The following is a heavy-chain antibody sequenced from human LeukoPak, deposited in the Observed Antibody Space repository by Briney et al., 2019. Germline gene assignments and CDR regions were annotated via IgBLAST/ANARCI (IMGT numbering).Heavy chain of an antibody. CDR2: IYPGDSGP. D-gene: IGHD1-26*01. CDR1: GYSFTSYC. CDR3: GMSGDRVPLQDDVLDV. V-gene: IGHV5-51*01. Sequence: GESLKISCKVSGYSFTSYCIGWVRQMPGKGLEWMGIIYPGDSGPTYSPSFQGQVTISVDKSTNTAYLQWSSLQASDTAMYYCGMSGDRVPLQDDVLDVWGQGTMVTVST. J-gene: IGHJ3*01.